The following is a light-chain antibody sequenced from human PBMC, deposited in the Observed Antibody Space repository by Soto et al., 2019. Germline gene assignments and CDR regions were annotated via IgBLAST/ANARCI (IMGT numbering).Light chain of an antibody. Sequence: QAVVTQEPSFSVSPGATVTLTCGLSSGSVSTNNYPSWYQQTPGQAPRTLIYSTYTRSSGVPDRFSASILGNKAALTITGAQADDEPDYYCVLYMGSGIWVFGGGTKLTVL. J-gene: IGLJ3*02. CDR1: SGSVSTNNY. V-gene: IGLV8-61*01. CDR2: STY. CDR3: VLYMGSGIWV.